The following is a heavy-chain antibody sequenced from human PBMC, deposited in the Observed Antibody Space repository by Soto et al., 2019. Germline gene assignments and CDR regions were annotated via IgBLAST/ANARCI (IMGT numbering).Heavy chain of an antibody. CDR3: ASLFSLVIIVPPFDY. V-gene: IGHV3-30-3*01. D-gene: IGHD3-9*01. J-gene: IGHJ4*02. Sequence: GGSLRLSCAASGFTFSSYAMHWVRQAPGKGLEWVAVISYDGSNKYYADSVKGRFTISRDNSKNTLYLQMNSLRAEDTAVYYCASLFSLVIIVPPFDYWGQGTLVTVSS. CDR1: GFTFSSYA. CDR2: ISYDGSNK.